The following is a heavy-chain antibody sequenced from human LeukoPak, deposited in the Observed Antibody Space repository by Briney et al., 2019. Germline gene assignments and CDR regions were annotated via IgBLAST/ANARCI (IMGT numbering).Heavy chain of an antibody. J-gene: IGHJ4*02. CDR2: VSGSGSST. Sequence: RGSLRLSCAASGFTFSSYAMSWVCQAPREGLEWVSVVSGSGSSTDYADSVKGRFTISRDNSKNTLYLQMSSLSAGDTAVYYCAKMNVLTGYYTPNFDFWGQGTLVTVSS. D-gene: IGHD3-9*01. CDR3: AKMNVLTGYYTPNFDF. V-gene: IGHV3-23*01. CDR1: GFTFSSYA.